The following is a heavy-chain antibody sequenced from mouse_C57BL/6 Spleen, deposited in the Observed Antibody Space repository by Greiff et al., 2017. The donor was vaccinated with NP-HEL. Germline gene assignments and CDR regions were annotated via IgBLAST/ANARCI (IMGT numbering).Heavy chain of an antibody. Sequence: DVQLVESGGGLVKPGGSLKLSCAASGFTFSDYGMHWVRQAPEKGLEWVAYISSGSSTIYYADTVKGRFTISRDNAKNTLFLQMTSLRSEDTAMYYCARRAVSHFDYWGQGTTLTVSS. D-gene: IGHD1-1*01. V-gene: IGHV5-17*01. J-gene: IGHJ2*01. CDR1: GFTFSDYG. CDR2: ISSGSSTI. CDR3: ARRAVSHFDY.